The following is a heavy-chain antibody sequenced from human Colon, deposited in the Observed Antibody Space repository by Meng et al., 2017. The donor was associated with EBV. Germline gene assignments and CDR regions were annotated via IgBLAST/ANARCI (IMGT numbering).Heavy chain of an antibody. D-gene: IGHD2-2*01. CDR2: INAGNGDT. CDR3: ALGTCGTNCFYFYF. Sequence: QVQLLQSGAELKKPXXSXKVXCXGSGYTFSDYSMHWVRQAPGQRLEWMGWINAGNGDTQYSQNFQGRVTFTRDTSATTTYMELNSLRSEDTAVYYCALGTCGTNCFYFYFWGQGALVTVYS. J-gene: IGHJ4*02. V-gene: IGHV1-3*01. CDR1: GYTFSDYS.